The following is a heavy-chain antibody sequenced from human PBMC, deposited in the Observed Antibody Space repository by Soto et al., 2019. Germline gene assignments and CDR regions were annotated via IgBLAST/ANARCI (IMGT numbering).Heavy chain of an antibody. CDR2: INHSGST. J-gene: IGHJ4*02. CDR3: ARGQGLRGAARSGTLDY. Sequence: SETLSLTCAVYGGSFSGYYWSWILQPPWKGLEWIGEINHSGSTNYNPSLKSRVTISVDTSKNQFSLKLSSVTAADTAVYYCARGQGLRGAARSGTLDYWGQGTLVTAPQ. V-gene: IGHV4-34*01. CDR1: GGSFSGYY. D-gene: IGHD6-25*01.